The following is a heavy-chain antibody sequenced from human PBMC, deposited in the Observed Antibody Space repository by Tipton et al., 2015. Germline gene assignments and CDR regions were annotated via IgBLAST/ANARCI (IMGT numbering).Heavy chain of an antibody. J-gene: IGHJ5*02. CDR2: IYYSGNT. D-gene: IGHD2-15*01. V-gene: IGHV4-59*01. CDR1: GGSISHYY. CDR3: ARGGNNWFDP. Sequence: TLSLTCTVSGGSISHYYWSWIRQPPGKGLEWLGHIYYSGNTNYNPSLKSRVTMSVDTSKNQFSLKLTSVNAADTAVYYYARGGNNWFDPWGQGTLVTVSS.